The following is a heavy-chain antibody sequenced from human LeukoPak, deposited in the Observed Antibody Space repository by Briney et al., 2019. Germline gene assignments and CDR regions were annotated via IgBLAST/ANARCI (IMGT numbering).Heavy chain of an antibody. Sequence: GGSLRLSCAASGFTVSSNYMSWVRQAPGKGLEWVSVIYSGSSSTYYTDSVKGRFTISRHNSKNTLYLQINSLRAEDTAVYYCARVGSGWYDFDYWGQGTLVTVSS. D-gene: IGHD6-19*01. CDR2: IYSGSSST. J-gene: IGHJ4*02. V-gene: IGHV3-53*04. CDR1: GFTVSSNY. CDR3: ARVGSGWYDFDY.